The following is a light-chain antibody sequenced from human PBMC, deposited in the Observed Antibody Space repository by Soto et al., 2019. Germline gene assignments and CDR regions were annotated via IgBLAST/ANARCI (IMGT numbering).Light chain of an antibody. CDR1: RSVSNTY. CDR3: QQFGSSPT. J-gene: IGKJ1*01. V-gene: IGKV3-20*01. CDR2: GAS. Sequence: EIVLTQSPGTLSLSPGERATLSCRASRSVSNTYLAWYQHKPGQAPRLLIYGASTRATGIPDRFSGSGYGTDCTLTISRLEPEDFAVYFCQQFGSSPTFGQGTKVEFK.